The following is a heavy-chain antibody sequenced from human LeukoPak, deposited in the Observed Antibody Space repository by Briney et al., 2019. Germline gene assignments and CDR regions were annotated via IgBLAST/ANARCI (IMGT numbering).Heavy chain of an antibody. J-gene: IGHJ4*02. Sequence: GRALTLSCTASGFTLSRYGMHWVRQAPGKGLEWVGVMSYDGSERQYVDSVRGRFTISRDTSKNTLYLEMNSLKTEDTAVYYCAREADSGYYRTVDYWGQGTLVTVSS. D-gene: IGHD3-10*01. CDR2: MSYDGSER. CDR1: GFTLSRYG. V-gene: IGHV3-30-3*01. CDR3: AREADSGYYRTVDY.